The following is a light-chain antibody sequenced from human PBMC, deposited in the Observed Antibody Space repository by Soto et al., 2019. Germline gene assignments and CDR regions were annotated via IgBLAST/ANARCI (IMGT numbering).Light chain of an antibody. Sequence: DIQMTQSPSNLSASVGDRVNITCRASQSFSRWLAWYQQQPGRAPKLLIFDASSWESGVPSRFSGSGSGTVFTLTISSLQPDDFATYYCQQYNSYPWTFGPGTKVEIK. J-gene: IGKJ1*01. CDR3: QQYNSYPWT. V-gene: IGKV1-5*01. CDR1: QSFSRW. CDR2: DAS.